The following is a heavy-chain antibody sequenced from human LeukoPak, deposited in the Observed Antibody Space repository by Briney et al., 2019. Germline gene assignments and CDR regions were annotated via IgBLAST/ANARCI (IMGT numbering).Heavy chain of an antibody. V-gene: IGHV3-53*01. D-gene: IGHD6-13*01. J-gene: IGHJ4*02. Sequence: GGPLRLSCAASGFIVSSNYMSWVRQAPGKGLEWVSVTHSGGSTYYADSVKGRFTISRDNSKNTLYLQMESLRAEDTAVYYCASAGPYSRLDYWGQGTLVTVSS. CDR2: THSGGST. CDR3: ASAGPYSRLDY. CDR1: GFIVSSNY.